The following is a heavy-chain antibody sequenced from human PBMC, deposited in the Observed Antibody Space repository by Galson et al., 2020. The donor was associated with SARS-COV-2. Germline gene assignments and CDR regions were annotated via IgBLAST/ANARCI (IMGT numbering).Heavy chain of an antibody. D-gene: IGHD2-8*01. CDR2: ISTSGSSI. CDR1: GFTFSDYY. V-gene: IGHV3-11*01. Sequence: GGSLRLSCAASGFTFSDYYMSWIRQAPGKGLEWVSYISTSGSSIYYADSVEGRFTISRDNPKNSLFLQMNSLRAEDTAVYYCARDRMADGMDVWGQGTTVTVSS. J-gene: IGHJ6*02. CDR3: ARDRMADGMDV.